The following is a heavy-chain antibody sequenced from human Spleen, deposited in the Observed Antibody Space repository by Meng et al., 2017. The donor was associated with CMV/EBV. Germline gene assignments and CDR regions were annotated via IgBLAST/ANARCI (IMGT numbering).Heavy chain of an antibody. Sequence: LTCTVSGGSISSSSYYWGWIRQPPGKGLEWIGSIYYSGSTYYNPSLKSRVTISVDTSKNQFSLKLSSVTAADTAVYYCARRGTVVFDYWGQGTLVTVSS. CDR1: GGSISSSSYY. CDR3: ARRGTVVFDY. V-gene: IGHV4-39*01. J-gene: IGHJ4*02. D-gene: IGHD2-15*01. CDR2: IYYSGST.